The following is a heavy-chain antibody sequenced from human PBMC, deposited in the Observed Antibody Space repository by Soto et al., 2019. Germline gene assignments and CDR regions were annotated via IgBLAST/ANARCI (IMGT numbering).Heavy chain of an antibody. V-gene: IGHV3-23*01. J-gene: IGHJ4*02. D-gene: IGHD3-9*01. CDR1: GFTFSSYA. CDR2: ISGSGGST. CDR3: ANLYYDILTGIFDY. Sequence: PGGSLRLSCAASGFTFSSYAMSWVRQAPGKGLEWVSAISGSGGSTYYADSVKGRFTISRDNSKNTLYLQMNSLRAEDTAVYYCANLYYDILTGIFDYWGQGTLVTVSS.